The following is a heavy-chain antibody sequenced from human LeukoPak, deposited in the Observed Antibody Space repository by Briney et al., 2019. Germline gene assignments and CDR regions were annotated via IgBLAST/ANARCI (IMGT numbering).Heavy chain of an antibody. CDR1: GYTFTGYY. CDR3: AREGPSVVRGVILYYYYMDV. Sequence: GASVKVSCKASGYTFTGYYMHWVRQAPGQGLEWMGWINPNSGGTNYAQKFQGRVTMTRDTSISTAYMELSRLRSDDTAVYYCAREGPSVVRGVILYYYYMDVWGKGTPVTISS. J-gene: IGHJ6*03. CDR2: INPNSGGT. D-gene: IGHD3-10*01. V-gene: IGHV1-2*02.